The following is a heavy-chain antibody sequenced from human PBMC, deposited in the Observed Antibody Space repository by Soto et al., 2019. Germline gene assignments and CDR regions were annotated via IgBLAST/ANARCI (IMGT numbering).Heavy chain of an antibody. CDR2: ISSSSSYT. Sequence: QVQLVESGGGLVKPGGSLRLSCAAYGFTFSDYYMSWIRQAPGKGLEWVSYISSSSSYTNYADSVKGRFTFSRDNAKNSLYLQMNSLRAEDTAVYYCARVIFFGIPSWYFDLWGRRTLVTVSS. CDR3: ARVIFFGIPSWYFDL. D-gene: IGHD3-16*02. CDR1: GFTFSDYY. V-gene: IGHV3-11*05. J-gene: IGHJ2*01.